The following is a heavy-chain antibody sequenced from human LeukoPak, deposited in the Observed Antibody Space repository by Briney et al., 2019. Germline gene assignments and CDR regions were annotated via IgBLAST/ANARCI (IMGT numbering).Heavy chain of an antibody. D-gene: IGHD6-19*01. V-gene: IGHV3-15*01. CDR1: GFTFSNAW. CDR3: TADLDDGTHESYSSGW. CDR2: IKSKTDGGTT. J-gene: IGHJ4*02. Sequence: PGGSLRLSCAASGFTFSNAWMSWVRQAPGKGLEWVGRIKSKTDGGTTDYAAPVKGRFTISRDDSKNTLYLQMNSLKTEDTAVYYCTADLDDGTHESYSSGWWGQGTLVTVSS.